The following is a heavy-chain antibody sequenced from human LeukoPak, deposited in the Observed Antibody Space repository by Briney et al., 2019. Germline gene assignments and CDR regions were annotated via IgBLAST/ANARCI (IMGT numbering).Heavy chain of an antibody. J-gene: IGHJ6*03. D-gene: IGHD1-1*01. Sequence: PGGSLRLSCAASGFTLSSYAMSWVRQAPGKGLEWVSSISASGGSTNYADSVKGRFTISRDNSKNTLYLQMNSLRAEDTAVYYCAKVAGTTTNYYMDVWGKGTTVTVSS. CDR2: ISASGGST. V-gene: IGHV3-23*01. CDR3: AKVAGTTTNYYMDV. CDR1: GFTLSSYA.